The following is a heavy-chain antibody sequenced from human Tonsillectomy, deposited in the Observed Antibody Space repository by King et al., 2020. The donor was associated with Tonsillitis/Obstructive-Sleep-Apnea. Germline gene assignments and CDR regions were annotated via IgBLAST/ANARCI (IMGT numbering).Heavy chain of an antibody. Sequence: QLVQSGAEVKKPGSSVKVSCKTSGGTFSSYSISWVRQAPGQGLEWMGVIIPFLDIANYAQKFQGRVTITADISTSTAYMELSSLRSEDTAIYYCARAASEMATVAAFAIWGQGTMVTVSS. CDR1: GGTFSSYS. V-gene: IGHV1-69*10. J-gene: IGHJ3*02. D-gene: IGHD5-24*01. CDR3: ARAASEMATVAAFAI. CDR2: IIPFLDIA.